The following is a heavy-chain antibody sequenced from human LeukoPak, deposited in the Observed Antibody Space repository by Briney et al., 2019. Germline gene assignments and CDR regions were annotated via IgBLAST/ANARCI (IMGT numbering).Heavy chain of an antibody. D-gene: IGHD5-18*01. Sequence: SVKVSCKAAGGTFSSYAISWGRQAPGQGLEWMGGIIPIFGTANYAQKFQGRVTITADESTSTAYMELSSLRSEDTAVYYCATVDTAMGPLTGWFDPWGQGTLVTVSS. CDR1: GGTFSSYA. V-gene: IGHV1-69*13. CDR2: IIPIFGTA. J-gene: IGHJ5*02. CDR3: ATVDTAMGPLTGWFDP.